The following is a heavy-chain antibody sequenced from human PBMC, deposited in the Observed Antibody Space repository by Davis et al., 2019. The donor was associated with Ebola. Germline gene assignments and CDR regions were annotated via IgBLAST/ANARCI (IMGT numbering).Heavy chain of an antibody. D-gene: IGHD3-10*01. CDR3: ARVSGSLPGY. CDR1: GFTFSGSA. CDR2: ISYDGSNK. V-gene: IGHV3-30*04. J-gene: IGHJ4*02. Sequence: GGSLRLSCAASGFTFSGSAMHWVRQAPGKGLEWVAVISYDGSNKYYADSVKGRFTISRDNSKNTLYLQMNSLRAEDTAVYYCARVSGSLPGYWGQGTLVTVSS.